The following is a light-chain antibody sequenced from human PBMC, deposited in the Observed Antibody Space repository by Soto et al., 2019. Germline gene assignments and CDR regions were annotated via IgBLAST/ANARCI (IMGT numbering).Light chain of an antibody. CDR3: QKYNSAPQT. J-gene: IGKJ1*01. CDR2: AAS. Sequence: DIQMTQSPSTLSASVGDRVTITCRANQGISNFLAWYQQKPGQVPKLLMYAASTLHSGVPSRFSGSRSGTDFTLTITSMQTEDVANYYCQKYNSAPQTFGQGTKVDIK. CDR1: QGISNF. V-gene: IGKV1-27*01.